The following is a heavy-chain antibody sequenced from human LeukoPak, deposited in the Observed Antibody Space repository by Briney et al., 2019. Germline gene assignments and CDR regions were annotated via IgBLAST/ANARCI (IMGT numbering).Heavy chain of an antibody. J-gene: IGHJ4*02. D-gene: IGHD5-18*01. CDR3: AKDTGEGYSYGIDY. Sequence: GGSLRLSCAASGFTFSSYWMSWVRQAPGKGLEWVSGISWNSGSIGYADSVRGRFTVSRDTAKNSLYLQMNSLRAEDTALYYCAKDTGEGYSYGIDYWGQGTLVTVSS. V-gene: IGHV3-9*01. CDR2: ISWNSGSI. CDR1: GFTFSSYW.